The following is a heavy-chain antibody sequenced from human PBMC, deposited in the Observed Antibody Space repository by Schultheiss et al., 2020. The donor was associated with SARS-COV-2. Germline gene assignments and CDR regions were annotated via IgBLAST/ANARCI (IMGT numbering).Heavy chain of an antibody. J-gene: IGHJ6*02. CDR2: ISGSGGST. V-gene: IGHV3-23*01. CDR3: AKVRLPPFYYGMDV. CDR1: GFTFSSYA. Sequence: GESLKISCAASGFTFSSYAMSWVRQAPGKGLEWVSAISGSGGSTYYADSVKGRFTISRDNSKNTLYLQMNSLRAEDTAVYYCAKVRLPPFYYGMDVWGQGTTVTVSS.